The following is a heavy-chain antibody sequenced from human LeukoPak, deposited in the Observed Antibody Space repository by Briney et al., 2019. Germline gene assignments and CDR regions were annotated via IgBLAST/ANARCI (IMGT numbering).Heavy chain of an antibody. CDR1: GFTFSTYA. CDR3: ANLPSTNIPYGNNYGYLFNH. CDR2: ISGSGETT. D-gene: IGHD5-18*01. V-gene: IGHV3-23*01. J-gene: IGHJ4*02. Sequence: GGSLRLSCVASGFTFSTYAMGWVRQAPGKGLECVSSISGSGETTYYADSVKGRFTISRENSRHTLYLQMNSLRGEDTAVYSCANLPSTNIPYGNNYGYLFNHWGQGTLVTVSS.